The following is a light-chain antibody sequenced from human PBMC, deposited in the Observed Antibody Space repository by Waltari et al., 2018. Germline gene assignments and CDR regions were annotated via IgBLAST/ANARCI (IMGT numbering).Light chain of an antibody. CDR1: HLGDRS. J-gene: IGLJ3*02. CDR2: QDT. CDR3: QAWDSSTVL. Sequence: SFELTQPSSVSVSPGQTASITCSGDHLGDRSVSWYNQKAGQSPLLVIYQDTKRPSGIPQRFFGSNSGNTATLTISGTKAMDEAVYYCQAWDSSTVLFGGGTKLTVL. V-gene: IGLV3-1*01.